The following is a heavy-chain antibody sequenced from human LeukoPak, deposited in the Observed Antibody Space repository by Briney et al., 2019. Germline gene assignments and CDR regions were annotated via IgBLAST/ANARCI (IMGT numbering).Heavy chain of an antibody. Sequence: GASVKVSCKASGGTFSSYAISWVRQALGQGLEWMGRIIPIFGTANYAQKFQGRVTITTDESTSTAYMELSSLRSEDTAVYYCARGYSSGSATDYWGQGTLVTVSS. CDR3: ARGYSSGSATDY. V-gene: IGHV1-69*05. J-gene: IGHJ4*02. CDR1: GGTFSSYA. D-gene: IGHD6-19*01. CDR2: IIPIFGTA.